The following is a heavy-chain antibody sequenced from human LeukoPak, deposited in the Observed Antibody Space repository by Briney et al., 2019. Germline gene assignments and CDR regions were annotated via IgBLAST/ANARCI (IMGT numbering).Heavy chain of an antibody. D-gene: IGHD3-22*01. Sequence: PSETLSLTCTVSGGSISSGGYYWSWIRQHPGKGLEWIGYIYYSGSTHYNPSLTSRVTISVDTSKNQFSLKLRSVTAADTAVYFCAGGGDSGGYYYPMFDYWGQGTLVTVSS. CDR3: AGGGDSGGYYYPMFDY. J-gene: IGHJ4*02. V-gene: IGHV4-31*03. CDR2: IYYSGST. CDR1: GGSISSGGYY.